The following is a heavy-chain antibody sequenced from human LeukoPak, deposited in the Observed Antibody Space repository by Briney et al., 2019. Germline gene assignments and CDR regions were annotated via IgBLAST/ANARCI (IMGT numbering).Heavy chain of an antibody. J-gene: IGHJ4*02. CDR2: ISSSGSTI. D-gene: IGHD3-3*01. V-gene: IGHV3-48*04. CDR3: ARDQIYNFWSDYYSYFEY. Sequence: PGGSLRLSCTACGFIFSDYSMNWVRQTPGKGLEWISYISSSGSTIYYADSVKGRFTISRDNAKNSLYLQMNSLRAEDTAVYYCARDQIYNFWSDYYSYFEYWGQGTLVTVSS. CDR1: GFIFSDYS.